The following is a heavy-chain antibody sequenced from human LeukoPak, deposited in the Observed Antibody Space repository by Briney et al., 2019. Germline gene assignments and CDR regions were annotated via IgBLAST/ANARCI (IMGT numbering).Heavy chain of an antibody. CDR3: ASIAAAGNEYFDY. D-gene: IGHD6-13*01. V-gene: IGHV1-2*02. CDR1: GYTFTGYY. J-gene: IGHJ4*02. Sequence: ASVKVSCKASGYTFTGYYMHWVRQAPGQGLEWMGWINPNSGGTNYAQKFQGRVTMTRDTSISTAYMELSRLRSDDTAVYYCASIAAAGNEYFDYWGRGTLVTVSS. CDR2: INPNSGGT.